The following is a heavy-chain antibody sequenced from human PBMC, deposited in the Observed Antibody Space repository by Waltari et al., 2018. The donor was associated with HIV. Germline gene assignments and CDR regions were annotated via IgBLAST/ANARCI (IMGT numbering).Heavy chain of an antibody. CDR3: ARARKYSYGLYYVDY. V-gene: IGHV1-69*01. J-gene: IGHJ4*02. D-gene: IGHD5-18*01. CDR2: IFPILCTV. Sequence: HVQLVQSGAEVKKPGSSVMFSCKASGGTFCSSAITCVRQAPGQGLEWMEGIFPILCTVSYAQRFQGRVPTIADASTSTAYMELSSLRSEDTAVYYYARARKYSYGLYYVDYWGQGTLVTVSS. CDR1: GGTFCSSA.